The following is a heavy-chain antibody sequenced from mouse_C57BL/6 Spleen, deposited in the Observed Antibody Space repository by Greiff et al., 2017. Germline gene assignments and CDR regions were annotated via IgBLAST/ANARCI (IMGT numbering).Heavy chain of an antibody. CDR3: ARRDYGSNFDY. CDR2: IDPSDSYT. J-gene: IGHJ2*01. D-gene: IGHD1-1*01. CDR1: GYTFTSYW. V-gene: IGHV1-69*01. Sequence: QVQLQQPGAELVMPGASVKLSCKASGYTFTSYWMHWVKQRPGQGLEWIGEIDPSDSYTNYNQKFKGKSTLTVDKSSSTAYMQLSSLTSEDSAVXYCARRDYGSNFDYWGQGTTLTVSS.